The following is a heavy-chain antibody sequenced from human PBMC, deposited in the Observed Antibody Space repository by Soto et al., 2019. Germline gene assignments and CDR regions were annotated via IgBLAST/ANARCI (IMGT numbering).Heavy chain of an antibody. J-gene: IGHJ4*02. CDR3: ARSIATPGTNIDY. V-gene: IGHV4-59*01. CDR2: VYFSGSN. D-gene: IGHD6-13*01. CDR1: GESINVYY. Sequence: SETLSLTCTVSGESINVYYWSCIRQPPGKGLEWIGYVYFSGSNNYNPSLKSRVTISVNTSKQQVSLRLSSVTAADTAVYYCARSIATPGTNIDYWGQGTLVTVSS.